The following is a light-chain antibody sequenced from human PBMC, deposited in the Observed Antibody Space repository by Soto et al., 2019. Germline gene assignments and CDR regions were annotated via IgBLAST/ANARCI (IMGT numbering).Light chain of an antibody. CDR2: AAS. CDR3: QQRSTLSLT. V-gene: IGKV3-11*01. J-gene: IGKJ4*01. CDR1: QSVSSY. Sequence: EILLTQSPATLSLSPGERATLSCRASQSVSSYLAWYPKKRGQSPSLLIYAASNRGTGIPGRFTVSGSGTDFSLPISSLEPEDFVSFSFQQRSTLSLTFGGGTQLEIK.